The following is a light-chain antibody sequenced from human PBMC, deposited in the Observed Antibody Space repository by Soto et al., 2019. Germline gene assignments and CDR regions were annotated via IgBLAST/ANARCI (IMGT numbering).Light chain of an antibody. CDR3: SSYTSSSTYV. V-gene: IGLV2-18*02. CDR1: SSDVGSSNG. Sequence: QSALTQPPSVSGSPGQSVTISCTGTSSDVGSSNGVSWYQQPPGTAPKLMIYDVSNRPSGVPDCFSGSKSGNTASLTISGLQAEDEADYYCSSYTSSSTYVFGTGTKLTVL. CDR2: DVS. J-gene: IGLJ1*01.